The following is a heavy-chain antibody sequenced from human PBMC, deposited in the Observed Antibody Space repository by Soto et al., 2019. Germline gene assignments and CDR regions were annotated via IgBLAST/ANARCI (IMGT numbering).Heavy chain of an antibody. V-gene: IGHV4-30-2*01. Sequence: QLQLQESGSGLVKPSQTLSLTCAVSGGSISSGGYSWSWIRQPPGKGLEWIGYIYHSGSTYYNPSLKSRVTISVDRSKNQCSLKLSSVTAADTAVYYCARGVVVVPAALNWFDPWGQGTLVTVSS. D-gene: IGHD2-2*01. CDR3: ARGVVVVPAALNWFDP. CDR2: IYHSGST. CDR1: GGSISSGGYS. J-gene: IGHJ5*02.